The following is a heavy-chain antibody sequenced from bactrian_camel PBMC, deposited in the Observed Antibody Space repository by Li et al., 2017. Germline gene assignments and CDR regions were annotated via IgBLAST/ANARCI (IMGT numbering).Heavy chain of an antibody. D-gene: IGHD2*01. V-gene: IGHV3S54*01. CDR1: GSLDGTNC. Sequence: HVQLVESGGGSVQAGGSLRLSCEVAGSLDGTNCIGWFRQYPGKERERVAFMSAGDSFTFYDDSVQGRFTISQDDAERTVTLRMNNLKPEDTAMYYCAARGPYCYTKLSVRDFTYWCQGTHVTVS. J-gene: IGHJ6*01. CDR3: AARGPYCYTKLSVRDFTY. CDR2: MSAGDSFT.